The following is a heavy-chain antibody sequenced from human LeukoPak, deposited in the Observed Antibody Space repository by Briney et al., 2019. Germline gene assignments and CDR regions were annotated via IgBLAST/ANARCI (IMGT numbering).Heavy chain of an antibody. D-gene: IGHD3-16*01. V-gene: IGHV6-1*01. CDR1: GDGVSSNSAA. CDR3: AYGWGHFDY. CDR2: TYYRSKWYN. J-gene: IGHJ4*02. Sequence: SQTLSLTCAISGDGVSSNSAAWNWIRQSPSGGLVWLGRTYYRSKWYNDYAVSVKSRITINPDTSKNQFSLQLNSVPPDDTAVYNCAYGWGHFDYWGQGTLVTVSS.